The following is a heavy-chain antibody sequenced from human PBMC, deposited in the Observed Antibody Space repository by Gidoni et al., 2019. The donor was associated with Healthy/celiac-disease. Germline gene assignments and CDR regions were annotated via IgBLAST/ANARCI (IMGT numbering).Heavy chain of an antibody. J-gene: IGHJ5*02. Sequence: QVQLVESGGGVVQPGRSLRLSCAASGFTFSSYGMHWVRQAPGKGLEWVAVISYDGSNKYYADSVKGRFTISRDNSKNTLYLQMNSLRAEDTAVYYCAKALIPKGVGNNWFDPWGQGTLVTVSS. D-gene: IGHD1-26*01. CDR1: GFTFSSYG. V-gene: IGHV3-30*18. CDR3: AKALIPKGVGNNWFDP. CDR2: ISYDGSNK.